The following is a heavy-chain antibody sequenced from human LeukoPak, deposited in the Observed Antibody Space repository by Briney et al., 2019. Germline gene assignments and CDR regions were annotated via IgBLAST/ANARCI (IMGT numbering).Heavy chain of an antibody. CDR1: GFTFSSYA. J-gene: IGHJ4*02. Sequence: GGSLRLSCAASGFTFSSYAMSWVRQAPGEGLEWVSAISGSGGSTYYADSVKGRFTISRDNSKNTLYLQMNSLRAEDTAVYYCAKGSNYYDSSGYSPDYWGQGTLVTVSS. V-gene: IGHV3-23*01. CDR3: AKGSNYYDSSGYSPDY. D-gene: IGHD3-22*01. CDR2: ISGSGGST.